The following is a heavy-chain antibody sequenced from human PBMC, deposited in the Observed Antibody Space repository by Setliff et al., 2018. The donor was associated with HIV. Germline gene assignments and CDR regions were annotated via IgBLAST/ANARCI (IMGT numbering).Heavy chain of an antibody. Sequence: ASVKVSCKTSGYMFIAYGVSWVRRAPGQGLEWMGWIGPYNGRTEYAQEFQGRLTMTRDTSRSTVYMELSSLRSEDTAMYYCARCYYDSSGPTDAFDIWGQGTVVTVSS. D-gene: IGHD3-22*01. J-gene: IGHJ3*02. CDR1: GYMFIAYG. CDR2: IGPYNGRT. CDR3: ARCYYDSSGPTDAFDI. V-gene: IGHV1-18*01.